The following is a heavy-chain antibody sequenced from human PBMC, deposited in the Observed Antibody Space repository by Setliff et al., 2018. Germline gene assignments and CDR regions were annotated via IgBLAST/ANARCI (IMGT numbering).Heavy chain of an antibody. V-gene: IGHV3-7*01. J-gene: IGHJ4*02. CDR2: IKEDGSQR. D-gene: IGHD2-15*01. Sequence: GGSLRLSCAASGFDFKTHWMDWARQAPGKGLEWVANIKEDGSQRNYVDAVRGRFTVSRDNARNLLYLQMNSLRVDDTAVYYCARDMVVSGWMLTNWGQGTLVTVSS. CDR1: GFDFKTHW. CDR3: ARDMVVSGWMLTN.